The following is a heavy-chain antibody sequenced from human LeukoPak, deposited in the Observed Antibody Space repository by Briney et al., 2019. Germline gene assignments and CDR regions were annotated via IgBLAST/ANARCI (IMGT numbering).Heavy chain of an antibody. Sequence: SETLSLTCTVSGGSLSRHYWSWIRQPPGKGLEWIGYIYYSGSTNYNPSLKSRVTISVDTSKNQFSLKLSSVTAADTAVYYCARDLPGTSFFDYWGQGTLVTVSS. CDR1: GGSLSRHY. D-gene: IGHD2-2*01. CDR2: IYYSGST. CDR3: ARDLPGTSFFDY. V-gene: IGHV4-59*11. J-gene: IGHJ4*02.